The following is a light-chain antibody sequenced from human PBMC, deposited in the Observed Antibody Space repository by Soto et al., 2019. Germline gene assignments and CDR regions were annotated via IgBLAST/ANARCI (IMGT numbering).Light chain of an antibody. CDR3: QQYNSYRYT. V-gene: IGKV1-5*01. Sequence: DIQMTQSPSTLSASVGDRVTITCRASQSISSWLAWYQQKPGKAPKLLIYDASSLESGVPSRFSGSGSGTEFTLTISSLQPDDFETYYCQQYNSYRYTFTQGTNVDIK. CDR2: DAS. CDR1: QSISSW. J-gene: IGKJ2*01.